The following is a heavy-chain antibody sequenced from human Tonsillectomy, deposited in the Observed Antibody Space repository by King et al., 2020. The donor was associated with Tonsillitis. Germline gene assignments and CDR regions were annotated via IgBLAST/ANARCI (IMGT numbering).Heavy chain of an antibody. J-gene: IGHJ4*02. V-gene: IGHV3-30*04. CDR2: ISYDGSNK. Sequence: QLVQSGGGVVQPGRSLRLSCAASGFTFSSYAMHWVRQAPGKGLEWVEVISYDGSNKYYADSVKGRFTISRDNSKNTLYLQMNSLRAEDTAVYYCAIVEMATKYNFDYWGQGTLVTVSS. D-gene: IGHD5-24*01. CDR1: GFTFSSYA. CDR3: AIVEMATKYNFDY.